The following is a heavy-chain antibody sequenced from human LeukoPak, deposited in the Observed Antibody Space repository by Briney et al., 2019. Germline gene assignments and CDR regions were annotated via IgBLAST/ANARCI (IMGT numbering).Heavy chain of an antibody. Sequence: GGSLRLSRAASGFTFSSYAMSWVRQAPGKGLEWVSAISGSGGSTYYADSVKGRFTISRDNSKNTLYLQMNSLRAEDTAVYYCAKGNSDYGLFDYWGQGTLVTVSS. CDR1: GFTFSSYA. CDR3: AKGNSDYGLFDY. J-gene: IGHJ4*02. D-gene: IGHD4-17*01. CDR2: ISGSGGST. V-gene: IGHV3-23*01.